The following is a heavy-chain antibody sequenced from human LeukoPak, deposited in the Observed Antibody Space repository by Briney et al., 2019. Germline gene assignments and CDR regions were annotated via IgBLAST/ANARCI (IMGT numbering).Heavy chain of an antibody. CDR1: GFTFANYA. CDR3: ANEYSKGDV. Sequence: GGSLRLSCAASGFTFANYAMNWVRQAPGKGLEWVSGITNSGVRYYVDSVRGRLTISRDNSKNMLYLQMDGLRVEDTAVYYCANEYSKGDVWGQGTMVTVSS. J-gene: IGHJ3*01. CDR2: ITNSGVR. D-gene: IGHD5-12*01. V-gene: IGHV3-23*01.